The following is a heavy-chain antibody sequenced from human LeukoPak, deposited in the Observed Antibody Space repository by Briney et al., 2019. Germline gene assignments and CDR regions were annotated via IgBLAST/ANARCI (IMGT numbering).Heavy chain of an antibody. CDR3: ATTPYYYDSSGPGASKYFHH. CDR2: INHSGST. Sequence: SETLSLTCAVYGGSFSGYYWSWIRQPPGKGLEWIGEINHSGSTNYNPSLKSRVTISVDTSKNQFSLKLSSVTAADTAVYYCATTPYYYDSSGPGASKYFHHGAQGTLVTVPS. V-gene: IGHV4-34*01. CDR1: GGSFSGYY. D-gene: IGHD3-22*01. J-gene: IGHJ1*01.